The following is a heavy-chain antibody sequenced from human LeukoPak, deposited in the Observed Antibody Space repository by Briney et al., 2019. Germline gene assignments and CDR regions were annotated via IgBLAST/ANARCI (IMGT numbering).Heavy chain of an antibody. CDR2: INEDGSQK. CDR3: ATGGSMPT. Sequence: GGSLRLSCSVSGFSFSNYWMSWVRQAPGKGLEWVASINEDGSQKQYVDSVKGRFTISRDNAKNSLYLQVNSLRAEDTAVYYCATGGSMPTWGQGTLVTVSS. J-gene: IGHJ5*02. D-gene: IGHD1-26*01. CDR1: GFSFSNYW. V-gene: IGHV3-7*01.